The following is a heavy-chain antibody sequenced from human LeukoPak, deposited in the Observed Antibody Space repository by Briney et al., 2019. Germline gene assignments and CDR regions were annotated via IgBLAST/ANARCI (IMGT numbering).Heavy chain of an antibody. V-gene: IGHV3-9*01. CDR2: ISWNSGST. CDR1: GFTFDDYA. Sequence: GGSLRLSCAASGFTFDDYAMHWVRQPPGKGLEWVSGISWNSGSTGYADSVKGRFTISRDNAKNSLYLQMNSLRAEDTALYYCARYGDPRCFDYWGQGTLVTVSS. J-gene: IGHJ4*02. CDR3: ARYGDPRCFDY. D-gene: IGHD4-17*01.